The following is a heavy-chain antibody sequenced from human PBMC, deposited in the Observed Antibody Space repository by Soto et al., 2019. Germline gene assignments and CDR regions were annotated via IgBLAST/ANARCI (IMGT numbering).Heavy chain of an antibody. CDR2: ISYDGSNK. CDR1: GFTFSSYG. J-gene: IGHJ6*02. D-gene: IGHD7-27*01. V-gene: IGHV3-30*18. CDR3: AKDLLGPGRAYGMDV. Sequence: QVQLVESGGGVVQPGRSLRLSCAASGFTFSSYGMHWVRQAPGKGQEWVAVISYDGSNKYYADSVKGRFTISRDNSKNTLYLQMNSLRAEDTAVYYCAKDLLGPGRAYGMDVWGQGTTVTVSS.